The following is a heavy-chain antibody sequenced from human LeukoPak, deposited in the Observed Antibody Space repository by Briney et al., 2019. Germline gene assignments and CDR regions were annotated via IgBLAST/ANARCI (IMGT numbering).Heavy chain of an antibody. V-gene: IGHV4-61*02. CDR3: ARGQMATIEYYFDY. CDR2: IYTSGST. J-gene: IGHJ4*02. D-gene: IGHD5-24*01. CDR1: GGSISSGSYY. Sequence: PSQTLSLTCTVSGGSISSGSYYWSWIRQPAGKGLEWIGRIYTSGSTNYNPSLKSRVTISVDTSKNQFSLKLSSVTAADTAVYYCARGQMATIEYYFDYWGQGTLVTVSS.